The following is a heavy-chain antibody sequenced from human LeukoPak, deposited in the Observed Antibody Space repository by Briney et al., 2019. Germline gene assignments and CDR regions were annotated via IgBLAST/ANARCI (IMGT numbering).Heavy chain of an antibody. CDR2: IYSGGST. D-gene: IGHD2-2*02. V-gene: IGHV3-53*01. CDR3: AREGYCSSTSCYTLGDAFDI. Sequence: GGSLRLSCAASGFTVSSNYMSWVRQAPGKGLEWVSVIYSGGSTYNADSVKGRFTISRDNSKNTLYLQMNSLRAEDTAVYYCAREGYCSSTSCYTLGDAFDIWGQGTMVTVSS. CDR1: GFTVSSNY. J-gene: IGHJ3*02.